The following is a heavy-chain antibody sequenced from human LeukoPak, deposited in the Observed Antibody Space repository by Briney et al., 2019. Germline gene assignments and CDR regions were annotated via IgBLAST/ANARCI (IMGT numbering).Heavy chain of an antibody. V-gene: IGHV3-23*01. D-gene: IGHD6-13*01. CDR3: AKVGIAAVNAFDI. CDR2: ISGRGGST. Sequence: GGSLRLSCAASGFTFSSYSMNWVRQAPGKGLEWVSAISGRGGSTYYADSVKGRFTISRDNSKNTLYLQMNSLRAEDTAVYYCAKVGIAAVNAFDIWGQGTMVTVSS. J-gene: IGHJ3*02. CDR1: GFTFSSYS.